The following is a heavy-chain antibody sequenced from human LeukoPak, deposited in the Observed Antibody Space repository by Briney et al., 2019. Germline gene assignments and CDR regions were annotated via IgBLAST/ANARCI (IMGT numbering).Heavy chain of an antibody. Sequence: SETLFLTCTVSGGFIFSYYWSWIRQPPGKGREWIGDIYYSGSTNYNPSLKSRVTISVDTSKNQFSLKLSSVTAADTAVYYCARDLRSLGFDYWGQGTLVTVSS. CDR3: ARDLRSLGFDY. CDR2: IYYSGST. D-gene: IGHD7-27*01. CDR1: GGFIFSYY. J-gene: IGHJ4*02. V-gene: IGHV4-59*01.